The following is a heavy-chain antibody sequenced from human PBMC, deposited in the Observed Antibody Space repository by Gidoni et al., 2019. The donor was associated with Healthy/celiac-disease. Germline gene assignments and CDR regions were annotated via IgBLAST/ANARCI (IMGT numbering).Heavy chain of an antibody. Sequence: QVQLVQSGAEVKKPGASVTVSCKASGYTFTSYYIPWVRQAPGQGLEWMGIINPSGGSTSYAQKCQGRVTMTRDTSTSTVYMELSSLRSEDTAVYYCARGGAHYYDSSGYQNYYLYFDYWGQGTLVTVSS. J-gene: IGHJ4*02. D-gene: IGHD3-22*01. CDR3: ARGGAHYYDSSGYQNYYLYFDY. CDR2: INPSGGST. CDR1: GYTFTSYY. V-gene: IGHV1-46*03.